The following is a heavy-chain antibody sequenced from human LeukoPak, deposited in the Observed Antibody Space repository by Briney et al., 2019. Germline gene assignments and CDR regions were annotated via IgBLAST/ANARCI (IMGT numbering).Heavy chain of an antibody. Sequence: TGGSLRLSCAASGFTFSSFAIHWVRQAPGKGLEWVSYISSSSSTIYYADSVKGRFTISRDNAKNSLYLQMNSLGAEDTAVYYCARAGRRLEPDHFFDYWGQGTLVTVSS. D-gene: IGHD1-14*01. CDR1: GFTFSSFA. CDR3: ARAGRRLEPDHFFDY. J-gene: IGHJ4*02. CDR2: ISSSSSTI. V-gene: IGHV3-48*04.